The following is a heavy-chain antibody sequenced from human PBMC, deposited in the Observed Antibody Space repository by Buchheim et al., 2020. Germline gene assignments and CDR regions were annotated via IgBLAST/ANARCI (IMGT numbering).Heavy chain of an antibody. D-gene: IGHD6-6*01. CDR2: IIPIFGTA. Sequence: QVQLVQSGAEVKKPGSSVKVSCKASGGTFSSYAISWVRQAPGQGLEWMGGIIPIFGTANYAQKFQGRVTITADESTSTDNMELSSLRSEDTAVYYCARTEQLVSFYYYYYGMDVWGQGTT. J-gene: IGHJ6*02. CDR3: ARTEQLVSFYYYYYGMDV. CDR1: GGTFSSYA. V-gene: IGHV1-69*01.